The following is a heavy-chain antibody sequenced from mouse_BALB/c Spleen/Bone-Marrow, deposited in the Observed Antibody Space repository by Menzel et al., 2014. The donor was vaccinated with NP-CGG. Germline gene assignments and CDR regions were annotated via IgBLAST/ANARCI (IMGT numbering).Heavy chain of an antibody. J-gene: IGHJ2*01. D-gene: IGHD1-2*01. CDR3: ARYYYGYYFDY. CDR2: IDPANGNT. CDR1: GFNIKDTY. Sequence: VQLNESGAELVKPGASVKLSCTASGFNIKDTYMRWVKQRPEQGLEWIGRIDPANGNTKYDPKFQGKATITADTSSNTAYLQLSSLTSEDTAVYYCARYYYGYYFDYWGQGTTLTVSS. V-gene: IGHV14-3*02.